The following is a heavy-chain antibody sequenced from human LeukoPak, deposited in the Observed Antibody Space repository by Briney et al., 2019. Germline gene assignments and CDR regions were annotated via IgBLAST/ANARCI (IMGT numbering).Heavy chain of an antibody. D-gene: IGHD2-2*01. V-gene: IGHV1-2*02. CDR2: INPNDGDT. J-gene: IGHJ4*02. Sequence: ASVKVSCKAAGYTFTDYYIHWVRQAPGQGGEWMGWINPNDGDTNYAQKLQGRVTMTRDTSISTAHMAVSRLRSDDTAVYYCARANFLYCSSSTCLFDYWGQGTLVTVSS. CDR1: GYTFTDYY. CDR3: ARANFLYCSSSTCLFDY.